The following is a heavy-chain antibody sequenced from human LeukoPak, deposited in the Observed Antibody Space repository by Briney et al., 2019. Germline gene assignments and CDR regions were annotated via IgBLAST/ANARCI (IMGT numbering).Heavy chain of an antibody. Sequence: SETLSLTCTVSGGSISSGDYYWSWIRQPPGKGLEWIVYIYYSGSTYYNPSLKSRITISVDTSKNQFSLKLSSVTAADTAVYYCARAVPNYDTLTGYYLTPFDYWGQGTLVTVSS. J-gene: IGHJ4*02. V-gene: IGHV4-30-4*01. CDR2: IYYSGST. D-gene: IGHD3-9*01. CDR1: GGSISSGDYY. CDR3: ARAVPNYDTLTGYYLTPFDY.